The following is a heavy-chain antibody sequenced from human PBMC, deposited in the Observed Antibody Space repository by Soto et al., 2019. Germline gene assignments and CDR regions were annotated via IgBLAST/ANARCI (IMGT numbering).Heavy chain of an antibody. D-gene: IGHD3-22*01. Sequence: VQLVESGGGLVKPGGSLRLSCAASGFTFSDYYMSWIRQAPGKGLEWVSYISSSGSTIYYADSVKGRFTISRDNAKNSLYLQMNSLRAEDTAVYYCARAPLYYYDSSGYTYFDLWGRGTLVTVSS. V-gene: IGHV3-11*01. CDR3: ARAPLYYYDSSGYTYFDL. CDR2: ISSSGSTI. CDR1: GFTFSDYY. J-gene: IGHJ2*01.